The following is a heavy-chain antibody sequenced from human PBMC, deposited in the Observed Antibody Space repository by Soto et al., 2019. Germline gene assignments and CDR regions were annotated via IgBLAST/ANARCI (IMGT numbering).Heavy chain of an antibody. D-gene: IGHD6-19*01. CDR1: GYTFTNYA. Sequence: GASVKVSCKASGYTFTNYALHWVRQAPGQRLEWMGWINAGNGNTKYSQKFQGRVTITRDTSASIAYMDLSSLTSEDTAVYYCARGSVSGTNGWYESCDYWGQGTLVTVSS. CDR2: INAGNGNT. V-gene: IGHV1-3*01. CDR3: ARGSVSGTNGWYESCDY. J-gene: IGHJ4*02.